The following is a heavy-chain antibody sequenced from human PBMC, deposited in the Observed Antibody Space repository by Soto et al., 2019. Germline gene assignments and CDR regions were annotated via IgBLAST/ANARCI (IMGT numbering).Heavy chain of an antibody. D-gene: IGHD3-3*01. Sequence: PSETLSLTCAVYGGSFSGYYWSWIRQPPGKGLEWIGEINHGGSTNYNPSLKSRVTISVDTSKNQFSLKLSSVTAADTAVYYCARGLPAIDFWSGYYRWRWFDPWGQGTLVTVS. V-gene: IGHV4-34*01. CDR3: ARGLPAIDFWSGYYRWRWFDP. CDR1: GGSFSGYY. CDR2: INHGGST. J-gene: IGHJ5*02.